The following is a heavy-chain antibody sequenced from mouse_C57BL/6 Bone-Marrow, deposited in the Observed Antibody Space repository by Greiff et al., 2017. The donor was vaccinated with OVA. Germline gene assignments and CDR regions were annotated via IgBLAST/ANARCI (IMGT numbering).Heavy chain of an antibody. J-gene: IGHJ3*01. V-gene: IGHV5-4*01. CDR2: ISDGGSYT. Sequence: EVQLVESGGGLVKPGGSLKLSCAASGFTFSSYAMSWVRQTPEKRLEWVATISDGGSYTYYPDNVKGRFIISRDNAKNNLYLQMSHLKSEDTAMYYCARWGWLLWFAYWGQGTLVTVSA. D-gene: IGHD2-3*01. CDR1: GFTFSSYA. CDR3: ARWGWLLWFAY.